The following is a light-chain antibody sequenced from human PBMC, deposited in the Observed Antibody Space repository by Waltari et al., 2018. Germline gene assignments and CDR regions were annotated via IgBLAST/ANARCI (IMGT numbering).Light chain of an antibody. J-gene: IGKJ1*01. CDR1: QSVSTK. Sequence: EIVMTQSPATLSVSPVEGVTLSCRASQSVSTKLAWYQLKPGQAPRLLIYDAAARAPGIPARFSGSGSGTEFTLTISSLQSEDFALYYCQQYHNWPPWTFGQGTKVEIK. V-gene: IGKV3D-15*01. CDR3: QQYHNWPPWT. CDR2: DAA.